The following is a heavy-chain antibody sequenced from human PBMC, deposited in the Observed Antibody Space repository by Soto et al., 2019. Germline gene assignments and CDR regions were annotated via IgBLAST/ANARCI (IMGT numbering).Heavy chain of an antibody. CDR3: ARDSHSSSSDY. Sequence: GGSLRLSCAASGFTFSDYYMSWIRQAPGKGPEWVSYISSSSSYTNYADSVRGRFTISRDNAKNSLYLQMNSLRAEDTAVYYCARDSHSSSSDYWGQGTLVTVSS. J-gene: IGHJ4*02. CDR2: ISSSSSYT. V-gene: IGHV3-11*06. CDR1: GFTFSDYY. D-gene: IGHD6-13*01.